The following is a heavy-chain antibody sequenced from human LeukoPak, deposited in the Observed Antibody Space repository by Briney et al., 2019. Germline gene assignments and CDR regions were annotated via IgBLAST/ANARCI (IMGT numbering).Heavy chain of an antibody. V-gene: IGHV1-2*02. CDR2: INPNSGGT. CDR3: ARGGMVRGVIITNALIDY. J-gene: IGHJ4*02. CDR1: GYTFTGYY. Sequence: GASVKVSCKASGYTFTGYYMHWVRQAPGQGLEWMGWINPNSGGTNYAQKFQGRVTMTRDTSISTAYMELSRLRSDDTAVHYCARGGMVRGVIITNALIDYWGQGTLVTVSS. D-gene: IGHD3-10*01.